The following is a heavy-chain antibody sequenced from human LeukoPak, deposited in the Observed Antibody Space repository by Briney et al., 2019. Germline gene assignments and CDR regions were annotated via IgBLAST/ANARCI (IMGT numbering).Heavy chain of an antibody. V-gene: IGHV4-39*07. CDR1: GGSISSGGYY. CDR3: ARIFPRPGYCSGGSCYAPNY. Sequence: SETLSLTCTVSGGSISSGGYYWSWIRQPPGKGLEWIGEINHSGSTNYNPSLKSRVTISVDTSKNQFSLKLSSVTAADTAVYYCARIFPRPGYCSGGSCYAPNYWGQGTLVTVSS. J-gene: IGHJ4*02. D-gene: IGHD2-15*01. CDR2: INHSGST.